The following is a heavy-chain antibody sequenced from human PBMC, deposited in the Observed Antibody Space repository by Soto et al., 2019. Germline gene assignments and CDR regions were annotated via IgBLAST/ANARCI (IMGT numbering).Heavy chain of an antibody. CDR2: INHSGST. Sequence: PSETLSLTCAVYGGSFSGYYWSWIRQPPGKGLEWIGEINHSGSTNYNPSLKSRVTISVDTSKNQFSLKLSSVTAADTAVYYCARQVAAYLFDYWGQGTLVTVS. D-gene: IGHD6-6*01. J-gene: IGHJ4*02. V-gene: IGHV4-34*01. CDR3: ARQVAAYLFDY. CDR1: GGSFSGYY.